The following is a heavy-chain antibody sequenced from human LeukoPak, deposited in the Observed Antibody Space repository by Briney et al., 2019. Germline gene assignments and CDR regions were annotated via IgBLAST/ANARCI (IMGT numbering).Heavy chain of an antibody. Sequence: SETLSLTCTVSGGSISSGDYYWRWIRQPPGKGLEWIGYIYYSGSTYYNPSLKSRVTISVDTSKNQFSLKLSSVTAADTAVYYCARVYISQLGISPWFDYWGQGTLVTVSS. V-gene: IGHV4-30-4*01. CDR2: IYYSGST. CDR3: ARVYISQLGISPWFDY. CDR1: GGSISSGDYY. D-gene: IGHD7-27*01. J-gene: IGHJ4*02.